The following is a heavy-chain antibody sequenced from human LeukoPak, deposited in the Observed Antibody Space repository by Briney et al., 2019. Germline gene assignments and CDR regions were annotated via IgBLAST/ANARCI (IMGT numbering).Heavy chain of an antibody. CDR3: ARGGSYYSFDP. CDR1: GFTFSSYR. J-gene: IGHJ5*02. D-gene: IGHD1-26*01. Sequence: GGSLRLSCAASGFTFSSYRMNWARQAPGKGLEWVSSITSSGSYIYYADSLRGRFTISRDNAKNSLHLQMNSLRAEDTAVYYCARGGSYYSFDPWGQGTLVTVSS. CDR2: ITSSGSYI. V-gene: IGHV3-21*01.